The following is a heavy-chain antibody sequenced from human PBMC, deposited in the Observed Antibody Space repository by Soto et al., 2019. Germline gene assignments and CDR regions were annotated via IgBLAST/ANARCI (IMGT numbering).Heavy chain of an antibody. CDR3: AAEGCCTVYYYRMDV. D-gene: IGHD2-8*01. CDR1: GFTFTSSA. Sequence: GASVKVSCKASGFTFTSSAVQWVRQARGQRLERIGWIVVGSGNTNYAQKFQERVTITRDMSTSTAYMELSSLRSEDTALYYCAAEGCCTVYYYRMDVWGQGTTVTVSS. CDR2: IVVGSGNT. V-gene: IGHV1-58*01. J-gene: IGHJ6*02.